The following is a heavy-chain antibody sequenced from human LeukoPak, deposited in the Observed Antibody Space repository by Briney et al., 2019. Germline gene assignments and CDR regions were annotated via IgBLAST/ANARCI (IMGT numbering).Heavy chain of an antibody. V-gene: IGHV3-53*01. CDR1: GFTFSRHS. CDR2: IYSGAFT. D-gene: IGHD3-22*01. CDR3: ARTNYYNSTGYGFYFDL. J-gene: IGHJ2*01. Sequence: GGSLRLSCAASGFTFSRHSINWVRQAPGKGLDWVSVIYSGAFTSYADSVKGRFTISRDNSKNTLYLQMNSLRAEDTAVYFCARTNYYNSTGYGFYFDLWGRGTLVTVSS.